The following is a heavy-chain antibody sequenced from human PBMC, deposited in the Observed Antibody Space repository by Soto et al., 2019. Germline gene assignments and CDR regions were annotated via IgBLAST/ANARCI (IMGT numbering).Heavy chain of an antibody. D-gene: IGHD2-15*01. V-gene: IGHV1-2*02. CDR1: GYTFTGYY. CDR3: ARSQGGSSSLDIYYYYYYGMDV. Sequence: ASVKVSCKASGYTFTGYYMHWVRQAPGQGLEWMGWVNPNFGTTNYAQKFQGRVTITTDESTSTGYMELSSLRSEDTAVYYCARSQGGSSSLDIYYYYYYGMDVWGQGTTVTVSS. CDR2: VNPNFGTT. J-gene: IGHJ6*02.